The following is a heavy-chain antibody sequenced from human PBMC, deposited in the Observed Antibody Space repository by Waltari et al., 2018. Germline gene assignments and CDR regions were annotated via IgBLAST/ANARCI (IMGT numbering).Heavy chain of an antibody. CDR1: GYTFTRYA. Sequence: QVQLVQSGAEVKKPGASVKVSCKASGYTFTRYAMHWVRQAPGQRLEWMGWINAGNGNTKYSQKFQGRVTITRDTSASTAYMELSSLRSEDTAVYYCARYGDYDAFDIWGQGTMVTVSS. V-gene: IGHV1-3*01. CDR3: ARYGDYDAFDI. CDR2: INAGNGNT. D-gene: IGHD4-17*01. J-gene: IGHJ3*02.